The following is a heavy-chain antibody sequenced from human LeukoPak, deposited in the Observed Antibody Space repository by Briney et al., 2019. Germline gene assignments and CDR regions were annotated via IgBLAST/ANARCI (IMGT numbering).Heavy chain of an antibody. Sequence: GGSLRLSCAASGFTFSSYAMNWVRQAPGKGLDWVSGISGSGGSTYYADSVKGRFTISRDNSKNTLYLQMNSLRAEDTAVYYCAKLPVSYSSGWSNFDYWGQGTLVTVSS. V-gene: IGHV3-23*01. CDR2: ISGSGGST. J-gene: IGHJ4*02. CDR1: GFTFSSYA. CDR3: AKLPVSYSSGWSNFDY. D-gene: IGHD6-19*01.